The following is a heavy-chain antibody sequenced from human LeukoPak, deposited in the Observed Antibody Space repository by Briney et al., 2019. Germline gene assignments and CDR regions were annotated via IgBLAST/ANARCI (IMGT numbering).Heavy chain of an antibody. CDR3: ARAGRFGVFLDYYGMDV. CDR2: IKQDGSEK. CDR1: GFTFSSYW. D-gene: IGHD3-10*01. V-gene: IGHV3-7*03. Sequence: GGSLRLSCAASGFTFSSYWMSWVRQAPGKGLEWVANIKQDGSEKYYVDSVKGRFTISRDNAKNSLYLQMNSLRAEDTAVYYCARAGRFGVFLDYYGMDVWGKGITVTVSS. J-gene: IGHJ6*04.